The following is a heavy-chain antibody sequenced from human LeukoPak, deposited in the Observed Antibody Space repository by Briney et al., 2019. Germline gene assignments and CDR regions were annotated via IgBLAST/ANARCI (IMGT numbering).Heavy chain of an antibody. CDR2: IYYSGST. V-gene: IGHV4-39*07. Sequence: SETLSLTCTVSGGSTSSSSYYWGWIRQPPGKGLEWIGSIYYSGSTYYNPSLKSRVTISVDTSKNQFSLKLSSVTAADTAVYYCARTTGGNSIAFDYWGQGTLVTVSS. D-gene: IGHD4-23*01. CDR3: ARTTGGNSIAFDY. J-gene: IGHJ4*02. CDR1: GGSTSSSSYY.